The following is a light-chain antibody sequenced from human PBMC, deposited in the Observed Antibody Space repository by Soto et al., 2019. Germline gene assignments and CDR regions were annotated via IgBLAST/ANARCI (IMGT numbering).Light chain of an antibody. V-gene: IGLV2-8*01. CDR2: EVS. Sequence: QSALTQPPSASGSPGQTVTISCIGTSSDVGGYDYVSWYQQHPGKAPKLIIYEVSKRPSGVPDRFSGSKSGNTASLTVSGLQAEDEADYYCTSSAGSNNFCVFGVGTKVTVL. CDR1: SSDVGGYDY. J-gene: IGLJ1*01. CDR3: TSSAGSNNFCV.